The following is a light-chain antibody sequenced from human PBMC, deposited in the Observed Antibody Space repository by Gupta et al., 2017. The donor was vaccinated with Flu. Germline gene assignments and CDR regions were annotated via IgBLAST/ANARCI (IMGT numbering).Light chain of an antibody. CDR3: QHNYNSPRT. V-gene: IGKV1-39*01. Sequence: DIQMTQSPSSLSASVGDRITITCRASQSIHTYLNWYQQQPGKAPRLLIHAASSLHSGVPSRFSGSGSGTDFTLTISSLQREDFATYYCQHNYNSPRTFGQGTRLEIK. CDR1: QSIHTY. J-gene: IGKJ2*01. CDR2: AAS.